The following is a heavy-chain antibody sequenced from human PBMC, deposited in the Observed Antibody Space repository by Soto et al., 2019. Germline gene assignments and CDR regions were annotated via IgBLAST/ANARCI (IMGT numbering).Heavy chain of an antibody. J-gene: IGHJ4*02. V-gene: IGHV4-59*12. CDR3: ARRELQGPLDY. CDR2: IYYSGST. D-gene: IGHD1-26*01. CDR1: GGSISSYY. Sequence: SETLSLTCTVSGGSISSYYWSWIRQPPGKGLEWIGYIYYSGSTNYNSSLKSRVTISVDTSKNQFSLKLSSVTAVDTAVYYCARRELQGPLDYWGQRTLVTVSS.